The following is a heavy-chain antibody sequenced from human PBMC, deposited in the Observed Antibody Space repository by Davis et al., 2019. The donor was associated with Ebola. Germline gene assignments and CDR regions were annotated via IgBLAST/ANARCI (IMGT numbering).Heavy chain of an antibody. CDR2: INPNSGGT. CDR3: AREEENWGGAFDI. J-gene: IGHJ3*02. V-gene: IGHV1-2*04. CDR1: GGTFSSYA. Sequence: ASVKVSCKASGGTFSSYAISWVRQAPGQGLEWMGWINPNSGGTNYAQKFQGWVTMTRDTSISTAYMELSRLRSDDTAVYYCAREEENWGGAFDIWGQGTMVTVSS. D-gene: IGHD7-27*01.